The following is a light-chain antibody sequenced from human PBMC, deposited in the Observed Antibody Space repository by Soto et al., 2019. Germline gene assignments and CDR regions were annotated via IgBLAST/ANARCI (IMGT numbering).Light chain of an antibody. CDR2: EVS. CDR1: NSDIGAYYY. V-gene: IGLV2-8*01. Sequence: QSDLNQAPSAAGSPGQSVTISFTGTNSDIGAYYYVSWYQQHPGKAPKLRISEVSRRPSGVPDRFSGSKSGNTASLTVSGLQAEDEADYYCSSYAGSNYLFFGTGTKITV. J-gene: IGLJ1*01. CDR3: SSYAGSNYLF.